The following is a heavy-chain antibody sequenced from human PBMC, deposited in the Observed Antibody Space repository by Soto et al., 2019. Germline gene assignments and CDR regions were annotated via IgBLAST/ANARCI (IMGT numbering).Heavy chain of an antibody. CDR3: ATEMGATQGPFDN. CDR2: LSNTGRRT. V-gene: IGHV3-23*01. D-gene: IGHD1-26*01. J-gene: IGHJ4*02. CDR1: LFPFGANA. Sequence: ESGGGLVQPGGSRRLSCVVSLFPFGANARSWVRQAPGKGLEWVSGLSNTGRRTSYADSVKGRFNISRDNSENTVYLQMNSLRVEDTAVYYCATEMGATQGPFDNWGQGTLVTVSS.